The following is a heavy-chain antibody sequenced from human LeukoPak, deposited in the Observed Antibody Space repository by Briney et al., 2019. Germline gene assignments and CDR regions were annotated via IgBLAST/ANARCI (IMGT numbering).Heavy chain of an antibody. D-gene: IGHD5-24*01. CDR3: ARGRLGDGYNFGY. CDR2: ISSSSSSI. V-gene: IGHV3-48*01. CDR1: GFTFSSYS. Sequence: GGSLRLSCAASGFTFSSYSMNWVRRAPGKGLEGVPYISSSSSSIYYADSVKGRFTISRDNAKNSLYLQMNSLRADDTAVYYCARGRLGDGYNFGYWGQGTLVTVSS. J-gene: IGHJ4*02.